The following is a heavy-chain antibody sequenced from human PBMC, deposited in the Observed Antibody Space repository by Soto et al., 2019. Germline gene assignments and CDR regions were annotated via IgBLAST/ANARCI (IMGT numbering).Heavy chain of an antibody. J-gene: IGHJ4*02. CDR1: GGTFSSYA. D-gene: IGHD3-16*01. CDR3: ARELEGGYFVY. V-gene: IGHV1-69*01. Sequence: QVQLVQSGAEVKKPGSSVKVSCKASGGTFSSYAISWVRQAPGQGLEWMGGIIPIFGTANYVQKFQGRVTIPADESTSTAYMELSSLRSEDTAVYYCARELEGGYFVYWGQGTLVTVSS. CDR2: IIPIFGTA.